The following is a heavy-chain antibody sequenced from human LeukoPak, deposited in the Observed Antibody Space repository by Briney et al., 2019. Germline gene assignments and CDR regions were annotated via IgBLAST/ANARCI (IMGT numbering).Heavy chain of an antibody. V-gene: IGHV3-43D*03. D-gene: IGHD5/OR15-5a*01. J-gene: IGHJ2*01. CDR1: GFAFDDYA. CDR3: TKAKAVSRHWYFDL. Sequence: GGSLRLSCAATGFAFDDYAMHWIRQAPGKGLEWVPLITWDGGSTYYADSVKGRFAISRDNTKHSLYLQMNSLRPEDTAFYYCTKAKAVSRHWYFDLWGRGTLVSVSS. CDR2: ITWDGGST.